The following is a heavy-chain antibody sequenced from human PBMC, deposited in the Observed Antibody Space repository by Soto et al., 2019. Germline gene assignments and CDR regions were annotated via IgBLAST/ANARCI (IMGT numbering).Heavy chain of an antibody. CDR3: ARATSGHFFDY. D-gene: IGHD3-10*01. CDR1: GSSFGPYY. Sequence: PSETLSLTCDVFGSSFGPYYWSWIRQPPGKGLEWIGEINHSGSTTYSTSLKSRVTISVDTPKKQFSLNLNSMTAADTAVYYCARATSGHFFDYWAQGSLVTVS. J-gene: IGHJ4*02. V-gene: IGHV4-34*01. CDR2: INHSGST.